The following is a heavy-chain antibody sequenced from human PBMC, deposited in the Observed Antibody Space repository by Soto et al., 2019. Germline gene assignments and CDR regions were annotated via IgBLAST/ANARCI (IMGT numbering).Heavy chain of an antibody. Sequence: SETLSLTCTVSGGSISSGGYYWSWIRQHPGKGLEWIGYIYYSGSTYYNPSLKSRVTISVDTSKNQFSLKLSSVTAADTAVYYCARDFPYDSSGTPGYWGQGTLVTVYS. D-gene: IGHD3-22*01. J-gene: IGHJ4*02. CDR3: ARDFPYDSSGTPGY. CDR1: GGSISSGGYY. V-gene: IGHV4-31*03. CDR2: IYYSGST.